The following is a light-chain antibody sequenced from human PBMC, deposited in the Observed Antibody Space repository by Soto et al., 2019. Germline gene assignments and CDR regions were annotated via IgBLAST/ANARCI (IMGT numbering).Light chain of an antibody. CDR3: QHYNKAPWT. CDR1: QDVYTF. J-gene: IGKJ1*01. V-gene: IGKV1-27*01. CDR2: DAS. Sequence: VQMTQSPSSLSASVGERVTITCRASQDVYTFLAWYRQRPGRAPELLIYDASTLQAGVPSRFSGDGFGTHFILTISSLQPEDVATYYCQHYNKAPWTFGQGPRWIS.